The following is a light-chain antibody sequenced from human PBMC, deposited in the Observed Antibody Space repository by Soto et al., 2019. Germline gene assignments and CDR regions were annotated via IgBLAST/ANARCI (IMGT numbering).Light chain of an antibody. CDR1: QSISSTY. J-gene: IGKJ1*01. V-gene: IGKV3-20*01. Sequence: EIVLTQSPGTLSLSPGERATLSCRASQSISSTYLAWYRQKSGQAPRLLIYAASIRATGIPERFSGSGSGTDFTLTITRLEPEDFAVYYGEQYFASSWTLGQGTRVDIK. CDR2: AAS. CDR3: EQYFASSWT.